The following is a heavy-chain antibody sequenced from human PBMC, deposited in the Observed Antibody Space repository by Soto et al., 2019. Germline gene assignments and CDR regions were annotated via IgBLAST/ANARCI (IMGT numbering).Heavy chain of an antibody. D-gene: IGHD1-26*01. CDR2: INHSGST. Sequence: SETLSLTCAVYGGSFSGYYWSWIRQPPGKGLEWIGEINHSGSTNYNPSLKSRVTISVDTSKNQFSLKLSSVTAADTAVYYCARGHTSIAGYSGSYADYWGQGTLVTVSS. V-gene: IGHV4-34*01. CDR1: GGSFSGYY. CDR3: ARGHTSIAGYSGSYADY. J-gene: IGHJ4*02.